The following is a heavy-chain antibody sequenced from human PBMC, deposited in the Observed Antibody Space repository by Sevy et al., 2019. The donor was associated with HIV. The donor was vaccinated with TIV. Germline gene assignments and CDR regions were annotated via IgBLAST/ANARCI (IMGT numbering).Heavy chain of an antibody. D-gene: IGHD5-18*01. CDR1: GFTFSRYS. V-gene: IGHV3-21*01. J-gene: IGHJ4*02. CDR3: VREGLGGFSYSLDC. Sequence: GGSLRLSCAASGFTFSRYSMNWVRQAPGKGLEWVSSISGSSTYKYYADLLRGRFTISRDNAKHSLYLQMNSLRAEDTAVYYCVREGLGGFSYSLDCWGQGTLVTVSS. CDR2: ISGSSTYK.